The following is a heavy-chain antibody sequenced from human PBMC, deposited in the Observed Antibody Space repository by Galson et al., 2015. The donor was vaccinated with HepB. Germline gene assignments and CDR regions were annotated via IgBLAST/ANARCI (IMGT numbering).Heavy chain of an antibody. CDR1: GFTFSSYS. V-gene: IGHV3-21*01. CDR2: ISSSSSSYI. D-gene: IGHD6-6*01. Sequence: SLRLSCAASGFTFSSYSMNWVRQAPGKGLEWVSSISSSSSSYIYYADSVKGRFTISRDNAKNSLYLQMNGLRAEDTAVYYCARDGEYSSSSCAFDIWGQGTMVTVSS. J-gene: IGHJ3*02. CDR3: ARDGEYSSSSCAFDI.